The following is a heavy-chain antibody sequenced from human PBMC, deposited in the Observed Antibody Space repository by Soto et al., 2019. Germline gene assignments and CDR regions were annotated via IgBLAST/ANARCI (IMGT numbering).Heavy chain of an antibody. Sequence: QVQLVQSGAEVKKPGASVKVSCKASGYTFISYYIHWVRQAPGQGLEWMGVINPSDGSTSYAQKFQGRVTMTRDTSTSTVYMELSSLRSDDTAVYFCARLATVTPPYYFDFCGQGTLVTVSS. CDR1: GYTFISYY. V-gene: IGHV1-46*01. CDR2: INPSDGST. J-gene: IGHJ4*02. D-gene: IGHD4-17*01. CDR3: ARLATVTPPYYFDF.